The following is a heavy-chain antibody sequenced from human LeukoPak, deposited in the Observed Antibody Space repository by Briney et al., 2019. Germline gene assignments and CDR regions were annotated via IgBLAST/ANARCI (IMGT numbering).Heavy chain of an antibody. V-gene: IGHV3-74*01. CDR1: GVTFSSYW. CDR2: INSDGSGT. D-gene: IGHD6-19*01. CDR3: ARAVAGGFDY. Sequence: GGSLRLPCAASGVTFSSYWMHWVRQAPGKGLVWVSRINSDGSGTSYADSVKGRFTISRDNAKNTLYLQMNSLRAEDTAVYYCARAVAGGFDYWGQGTLVTVSS. J-gene: IGHJ4*02.